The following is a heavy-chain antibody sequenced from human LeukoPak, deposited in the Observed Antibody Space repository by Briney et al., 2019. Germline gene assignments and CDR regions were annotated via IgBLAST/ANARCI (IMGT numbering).Heavy chain of an antibody. CDR2: ISSSGSTI. CDR3: AREGGYSSSWYRGYYFDY. Sequence: PGGSLRLSCAAPGFTFSSYEMNWVRQAPGKGLEWVSYISSSGSTIYYADSVKGRFTISRDNAKNSLYLQMNSLRAEDTAVYYCAREGGYSSSWYRGYYFDYWGQGTLVTVSS. V-gene: IGHV3-48*03. D-gene: IGHD6-13*01. J-gene: IGHJ4*02. CDR1: GFTFSSYE.